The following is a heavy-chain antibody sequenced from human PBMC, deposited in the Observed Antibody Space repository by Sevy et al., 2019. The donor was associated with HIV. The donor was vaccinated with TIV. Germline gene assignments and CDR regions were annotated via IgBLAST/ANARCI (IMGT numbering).Heavy chain of an antibody. Sequence: GGSLRLSCAVSGFSFSHYAFHWVRQAPGKGLEWVSLISYDGTYKYYADSVKGRFTISRDNSKKTLYVKMNSLRGNDTAVYYCARVAVSYCTNDCYHRFDYWGPGALVTVSS. V-gene: IGHV3-30-3*01. CDR3: ARVAVSYCTNDCYHRFDY. CDR2: ISYDGTYK. CDR1: GFSFSHYA. D-gene: IGHD2-8*01. J-gene: IGHJ4*02.